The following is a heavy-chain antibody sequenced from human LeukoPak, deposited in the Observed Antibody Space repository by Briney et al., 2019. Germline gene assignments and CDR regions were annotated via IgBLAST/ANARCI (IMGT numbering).Heavy chain of an antibody. J-gene: IGHJ2*01. CDR3: ARDKGPYWYFDL. Sequence: GGSLRLSCAASGFTFSTYAMRWVRQAPGKGLEWVSTISDSGGSTYYADSVKGRFTISRDGSENTLYLQMHSLRADDTAVYYCARDKGPYWYFDLWGRGTLVTVSS. V-gene: IGHV3-23*01. CDR2: ISDSGGST. CDR1: GFTFSTYA.